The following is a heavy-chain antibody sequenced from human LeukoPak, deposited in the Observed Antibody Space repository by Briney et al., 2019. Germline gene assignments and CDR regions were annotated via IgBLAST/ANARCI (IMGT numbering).Heavy chain of an antibody. CDR2: IYTSGST. CDR1: GGSISSGSYY. Sequence: SETLSLTCTVSGGSISSGSYYWSWIWQPAGKGLEWIGRIYTSGSTNYNPSLKSRVTISVDTSKNQFSLKLSSVTAADTAVYYCARDHPAKYSSSPYFDYWGQGTLVTVSS. CDR3: ARDHPAKYSSSPYFDY. D-gene: IGHD6-6*01. J-gene: IGHJ4*02. V-gene: IGHV4-61*02.